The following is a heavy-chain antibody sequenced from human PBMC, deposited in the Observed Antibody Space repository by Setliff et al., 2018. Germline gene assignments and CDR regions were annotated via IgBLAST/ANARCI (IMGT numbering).Heavy chain of an antibody. CDR1: GFTFDDYA. CDR3: AKDMARYSSGWYPDY. D-gene: IGHD6-19*01. Sequence: GESLKISCAASGFTFDDYAMHWVRQAPGKGLEWVSLISWDGGSTYYADSVKGRFTISRDNSKNSLYLQMNSLRAEDTALYYCAKDMARYSSGWYPDYWGQGTLVTVSS. CDR2: ISWDGGST. J-gene: IGHJ4*02. V-gene: IGHV3-43D*03.